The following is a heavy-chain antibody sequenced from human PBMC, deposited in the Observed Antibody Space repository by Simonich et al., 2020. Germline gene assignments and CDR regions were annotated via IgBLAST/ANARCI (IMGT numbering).Heavy chain of an antibody. V-gene: IGHV4-59*08. CDR2: IYYSGST. CDR1: GGSISSYY. J-gene: IGHJ6*02. CDR3: ARSLGYYYYYYGMDV. D-gene: IGHD1-26*01. Sequence: QVQLQESGPGLVKPSETLSLTCTVSGGSISSYYWSWIRQPPGKGLEWIGYIYYSGSTNYNPSLKSRVNISVDTSQNQFSLKLSSVTAADTAVYYCARSLGYYYYYYGMDVWGQGTTVTVSS.